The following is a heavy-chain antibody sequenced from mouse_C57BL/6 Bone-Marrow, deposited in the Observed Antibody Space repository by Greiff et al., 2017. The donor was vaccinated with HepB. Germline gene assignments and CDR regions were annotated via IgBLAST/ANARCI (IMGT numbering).Heavy chain of an antibody. CDR3: ARGDYGSSYPYFDY. V-gene: IGHV5-16*01. CDR1: GFTFSDYY. D-gene: IGHD1-1*01. CDR2: INYDGSST. J-gene: IGHJ2*01. Sequence: EVKVVESEGGLVQPGSSMKLSCTASGFTFSDYYMAWVRQFPEKGLEWVANINYDGSSTYYLDSLKSRFIISRDNAKNILYLQMSSLKSEDTATYYCARGDYGSSYPYFDYWGKGTTLTVSS.